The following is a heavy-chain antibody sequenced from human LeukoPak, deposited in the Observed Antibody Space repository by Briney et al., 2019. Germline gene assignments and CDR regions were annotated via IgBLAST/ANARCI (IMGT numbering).Heavy chain of an antibody. CDR2: ISGSGDNT. CDR3: AKDLLQTFFFDSSGYYSDAFGM. V-gene: IGHV3-23*01. Sequence: PGGSLRLSCAASGFTFSNYGMHWVRQAPGKGLEWVSTISGSGDNTYYADSVKGRFTISRDNSKNTLSLHMNTLRAEDTAVYYCAKDLLQTFFFDSSGYYSDAFGMWGQGTMVTVSP. D-gene: IGHD3-22*01. CDR1: GFTFSNYG. J-gene: IGHJ3*02.